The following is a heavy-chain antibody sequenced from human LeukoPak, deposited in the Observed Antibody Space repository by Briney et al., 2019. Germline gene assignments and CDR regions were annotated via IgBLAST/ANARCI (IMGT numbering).Heavy chain of an antibody. J-gene: IGHJ6*03. CDR3: ARAIIDNYYYYYMDV. D-gene: IGHD3-16*02. CDR1: GGSVSSSSYY. V-gene: IGHV4-39*07. Sequence: SETLSLTCTVSGGSVSSSSYYWGWIRQPPGKGLEWIGIIYYSGSTYYNPSLKSRVTISVDTSKNQFSLKLSSVTAADTAVYYCARAIIDNYYYYYMDVWGKGTTVTVSS. CDR2: IYYSGST.